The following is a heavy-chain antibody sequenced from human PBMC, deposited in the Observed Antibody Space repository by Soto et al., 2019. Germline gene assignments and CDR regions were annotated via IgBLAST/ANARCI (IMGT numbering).Heavy chain of an antibody. CDR2: IWYDGSNK. CDR1: GFTFSSYG. D-gene: IGHD6-13*01. V-gene: IGHV3-33*01. Sequence: LRLSCAASGFTFSSYGMHWVRQAPGKGLEWVAVIWYDGSNKYYADSVKGRFTISRDNSKNTLYLQMNSLRAEDTAVYYCARGQLVRWAFDIWGQGTMVTVSS. CDR3: ARGQLVRWAFDI. J-gene: IGHJ3*02.